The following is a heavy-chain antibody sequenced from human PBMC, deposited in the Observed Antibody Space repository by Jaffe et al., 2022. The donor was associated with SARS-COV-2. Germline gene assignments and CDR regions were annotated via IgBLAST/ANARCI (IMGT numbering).Heavy chain of an antibody. V-gene: IGHV4-61*02. CDR2: IFTGGRT. D-gene: IGHD4-17*01. CDR3: ASEVYDDNGDPLPDY. Sequence: QVQLQESGPGLVKPSQTLSLTCTVSGGSISSGSYYWSWIRQPAGKGLEWIGHIFTGGRTNYNPSLKSRVTISVDTSKNQFSLKLSSVTAADTAVYFCASEVYDDNGDPLPDYWGQGTLVTVSS. CDR1: GGSISSGSYY. J-gene: IGHJ4*02.